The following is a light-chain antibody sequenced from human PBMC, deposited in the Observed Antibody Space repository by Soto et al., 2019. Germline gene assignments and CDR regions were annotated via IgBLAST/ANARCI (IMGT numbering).Light chain of an antibody. CDR1: QSVSSSY. J-gene: IGKJ5*01. V-gene: IGKV3-20*01. Sequence: EIVLTQSPGTLSLSPGERVTLSCRASQSVSSSYLAWYQQKPGQSPRLLIYGASSRATGIPDRFSGSGSGTDFTLTINRLEPEDFAVYYCQQYHYSRFTFGQGTRLEI. CDR2: GAS. CDR3: QQYHYSRFT.